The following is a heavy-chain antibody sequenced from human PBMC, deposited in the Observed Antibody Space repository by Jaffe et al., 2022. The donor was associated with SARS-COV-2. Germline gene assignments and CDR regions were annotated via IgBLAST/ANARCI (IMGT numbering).Heavy chain of an antibody. Sequence: EVQLVQSGAEVKKPGESLKISCKGSGYSFTSYWIGWVRQMPGKGLEWMGIIYPGDSDTRYSPSFQGQVTISADKSISTAYLQWSSLKASDTAMYYCARNGGTVTTMSNYYYYYGMDVWGQGTTVTVSS. CDR1: GYSFTSYW. CDR3: ARNGGTVTTMSNYYYYYGMDV. V-gene: IGHV5-51*01. J-gene: IGHJ6*02. D-gene: IGHD4-17*01. CDR2: IYPGDSDT.